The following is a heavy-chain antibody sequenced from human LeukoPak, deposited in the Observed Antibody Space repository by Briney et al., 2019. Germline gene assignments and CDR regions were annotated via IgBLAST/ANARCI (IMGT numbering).Heavy chain of an antibody. CDR3: ARGLRVEEDAFDI. D-gene: IGHD3-3*01. CDR2: IWYDGSNK. J-gene: IGHJ3*02. V-gene: IGHV3-33*01. CDR1: GFTFSSYG. Sequence: GGSLRLSCAASGFTFSSYGMHWVRQAPGKGLEWVAVIWYDGSNKYYADSVKGRFTISRDNSKNTLYLQMNSLRAEGTAVYYCARGLRVEEDAFDIWGQGTMVTVSS.